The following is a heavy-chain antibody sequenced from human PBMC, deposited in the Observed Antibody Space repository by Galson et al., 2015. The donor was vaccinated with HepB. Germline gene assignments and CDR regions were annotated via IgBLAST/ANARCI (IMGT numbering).Heavy chain of an antibody. D-gene: IGHD1-26*01. CDR3: AREEWELEGWFDP. V-gene: IGHV3-74*01. CDR2: INSDGSST. CDR1: GFTFSSYW. J-gene: IGHJ5*02. Sequence: SLRLSCAASGFTFSSYWMHWVRQAPGKGLVWVSRINSDGSSTSYADSVKGRFTISRDNAKNTLYLQMNSLRAEDTAVYYCAREEWELEGWFDPWGQGTLVTVSS.